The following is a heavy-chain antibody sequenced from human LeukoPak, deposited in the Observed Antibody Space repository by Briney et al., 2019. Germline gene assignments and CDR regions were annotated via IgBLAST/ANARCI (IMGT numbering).Heavy chain of an antibody. CDR2: ISSSSSYI. V-gene: IGHV3-21*01. Sequence: GGSLRLSCAASGFPFSSYSMNWVRPAPGKGLEWVSSISSSSSYIYYADSVKGRFTISRDNAKNSLYLQMNSLRAEDMAVYYCARGRGYSSSSDWFDPWGQGTLVTVSS. CDR3: ARGRGYSSSSDWFDP. CDR1: GFPFSSYS. J-gene: IGHJ5*02. D-gene: IGHD6-6*01.